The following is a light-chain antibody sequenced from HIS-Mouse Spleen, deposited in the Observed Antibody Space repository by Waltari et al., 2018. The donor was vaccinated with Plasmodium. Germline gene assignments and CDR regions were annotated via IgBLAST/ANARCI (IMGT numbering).Light chain of an antibody. J-gene: IGLJ2*01. V-gene: IGLV3-1*01. CDR3: QAWDSSTVV. CDR2: QDS. CDR1: NLGDKY. Sequence: SYELTQPPSVSVSPGQTASITCSGANLGDKYACWYQQKPGQSPLLVIYQDSKRPSGIPERFSGSNSGNTATLTISGTQAMDEADYYCQAWDSSTVVFGGGTKLTVL.